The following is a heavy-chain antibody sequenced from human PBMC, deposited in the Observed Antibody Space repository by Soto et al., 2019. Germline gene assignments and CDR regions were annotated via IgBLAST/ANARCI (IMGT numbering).Heavy chain of an antibody. J-gene: IGHJ6*02. Sequence: ASVKGSCKASGYAFTSYGISWVRQAPGQGLEWMGWISAYNGNTNYAQKLQGRVTMTTDTSTSTAYMELRSLRSDDTAVYYCARDPEYSSSPPDYYYYGMDVWGQGTMVTVSS. CDR1: GYAFTSYG. CDR3: ARDPEYSSSPPDYYYYGMDV. V-gene: IGHV1-18*01. D-gene: IGHD6-6*01. CDR2: ISAYNGNT.